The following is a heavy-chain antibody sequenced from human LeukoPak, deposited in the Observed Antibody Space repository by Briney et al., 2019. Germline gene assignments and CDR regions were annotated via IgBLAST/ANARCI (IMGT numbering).Heavy chain of an antibody. D-gene: IGHD3-22*01. V-gene: IGHV1-18*01. Sequence: ASVKVSCKASGYTFTSYGISWVRQAPGQGLEWMGWISAYNGNTNYAQKLQGRVTMTTDTSTSTAYMELRSLRSDDTAVYYCARVYAGDSSGLSPDYWGQGTLVTVSS. CDR1: GYTFTSYG. J-gene: IGHJ4*02. CDR3: ARVYAGDSSGLSPDY. CDR2: ISAYNGNT.